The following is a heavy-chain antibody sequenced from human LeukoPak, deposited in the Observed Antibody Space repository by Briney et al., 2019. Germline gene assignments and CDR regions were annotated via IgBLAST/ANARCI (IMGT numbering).Heavy chain of an antibody. CDR3: ARDGAGAPFYYDSSGYG. V-gene: IGHV1-69*13. CDR2: IIPIFGTA. Sequence: SVKVSCKASGGTFSSYAISWVRQAPGQGLERMGGIIPIFGTANYAQKFQGRVTITADESTSTAYMELSSLRSEDTAVYYCARDGAGAPFYYDSSGYGWGQGTMVTVSS. D-gene: IGHD3-22*01. CDR1: GGTFSSYA. J-gene: IGHJ3*01.